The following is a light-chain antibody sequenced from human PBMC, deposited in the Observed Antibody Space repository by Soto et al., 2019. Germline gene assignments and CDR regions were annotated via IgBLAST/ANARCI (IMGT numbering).Light chain of an antibody. CDR2: GVS. CDR1: QSVSSNY. CDR3: HHYGGSLYT. Sequence: EIVLTQSPGTLSLSPEQRVTLSCRASQSVSSNYLAWYQQKPGQAPRLLIYGVSNRATGVPDRFSGTGSGTDFTLTISRLAPEDFAVYYCHHYGGSLYTFGQGTKLEIK. J-gene: IGKJ2*01. V-gene: IGKV3-20*01.